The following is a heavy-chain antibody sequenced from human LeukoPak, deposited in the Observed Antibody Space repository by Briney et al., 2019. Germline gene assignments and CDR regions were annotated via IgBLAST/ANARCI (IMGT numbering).Heavy chain of an antibody. CDR3: ARDHGYCSSTSCYQDY. CDR2: IWYDGSNK. CDR1: ESTFSSYG. V-gene: IGHV3-33*01. J-gene: IGHJ4*02. D-gene: IGHD2-2*01. Sequence: GRSLRLSCAASESTFSSYGMHWVRQAPGKGLEWVAVIWYDGSNKYYADPVKGRFTISRDNSKNTLYLQMNSLRVEDTAVYYCARDHGYCSSTSCYQDYWGQGTLVTVSS.